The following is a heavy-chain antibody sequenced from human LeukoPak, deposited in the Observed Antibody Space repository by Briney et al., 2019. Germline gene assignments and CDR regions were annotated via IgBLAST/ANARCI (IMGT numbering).Heavy chain of an antibody. CDR2: MNPNSGNT. Sequence: ASVKVSCKASGYTFTSYDINWVRQATGQGREWMGWMNPNSGNTGYAQKFQGRVTITRNTSISTAYMELSSLRSEDTAVYYCARGPFYYYYMDVWGKGTTVTVSS. CDR1: GYTFTSYD. CDR3: ARGPFYYYYMDV. V-gene: IGHV1-8*03. J-gene: IGHJ6*03.